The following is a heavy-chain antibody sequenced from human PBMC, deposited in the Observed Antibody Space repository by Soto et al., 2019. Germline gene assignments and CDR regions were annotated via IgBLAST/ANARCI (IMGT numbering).Heavy chain of an antibody. Sequence: QVQLVESGGGVVQPGRSLRLSCVASGFTFSSYPMHWVRQAPGKGPEWVAVISYDGSKKYYADSVKGRFTISRDNSKNTLFLQMNSLRADDTAVYYCARIGDEVDYWGQGTLVTVSS. CDR2: ISYDGSKK. CDR1: GFTFSSYP. J-gene: IGHJ4*02. CDR3: ARIGDEVDY. V-gene: IGHV3-30-3*01.